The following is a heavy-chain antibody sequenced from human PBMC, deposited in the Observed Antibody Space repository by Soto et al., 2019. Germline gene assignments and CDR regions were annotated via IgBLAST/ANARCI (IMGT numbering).Heavy chain of an antibody. CDR2: IRSKAYGGTT. CDR1: GFTFGDYA. J-gene: IGHJ5*02. Sequence: GGSLRLSCTASGFTFGDYAMSWFRQAPGKGLEWVGFIRSKAYGGTTEYAASVKGRFTISRDDSKSIAYLQMNSLKTEDTAVYYCTRDLPDGSSWYGGWFDPWGQGTLVTVSS. CDR3: TRDLPDGSSWYGGWFDP. D-gene: IGHD6-13*01. V-gene: IGHV3-49*03.